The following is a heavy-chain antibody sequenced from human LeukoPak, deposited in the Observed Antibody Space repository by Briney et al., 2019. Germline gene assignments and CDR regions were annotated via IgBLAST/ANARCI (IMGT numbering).Heavy chain of an antibody. V-gene: IGHV1-69*04. Sequence: GASVKVSCKASGGTFSSYAISWVRQAPGQGLEWMGRIIPILGIANYAQKFQGRVTITADKSTSTAYMELSSLRSEDTAVYYCARGGAYDSPYFDYWGQGTLVTVSS. CDR1: GGTFSSYA. D-gene: IGHD5-12*01. CDR2: IIPILGIA. J-gene: IGHJ4*02. CDR3: ARGGAYDSPYFDY.